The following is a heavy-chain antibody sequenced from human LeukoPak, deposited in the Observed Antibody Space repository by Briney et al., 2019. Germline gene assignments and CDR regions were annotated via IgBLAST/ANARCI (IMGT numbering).Heavy chain of an antibody. CDR1: GGSFSDYH. J-gene: IGHJ4*02. CDR3: ARADDLSGFDY. Sequence: SETLSLTCAVYGGSFSDYHWSWIRQPPGKGLEWIGEINHSGNMKYNPSLKSRVTISVDPSKNQFSLKLGSVTAADTSGYYCARADDLSGFDYWGQGTLVTVSS. D-gene: IGHD3/OR15-3a*01. V-gene: IGHV4-34*01. CDR2: INHSGNM.